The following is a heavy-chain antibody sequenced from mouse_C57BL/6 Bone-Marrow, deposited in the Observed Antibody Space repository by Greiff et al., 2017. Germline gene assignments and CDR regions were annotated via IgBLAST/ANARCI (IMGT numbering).Heavy chain of an antibody. CDR3: ARRLLRDY. Sequence: VKLVESGAELVKPGASVKLSCKASGYTFTSYWMHWVKQRPGQGLEWIGMIHPNSGSTNYNEKFKSKATLTVDKSSSTAYMQLSSLTSEDSAVYYCARRLLRDYWGQGTTLTVSS. CDR2: IHPNSGST. J-gene: IGHJ2*01. D-gene: IGHD2-10*01. CDR1: GYTFTSYW. V-gene: IGHV1-64*01.